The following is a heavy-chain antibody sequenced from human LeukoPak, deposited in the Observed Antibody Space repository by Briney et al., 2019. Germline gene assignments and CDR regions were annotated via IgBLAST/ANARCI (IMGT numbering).Heavy chain of an antibody. Sequence: PSETLSLTCAVYGGSFSGYYWSWIRQPPGKGLEWIGEINHSGSTNYNPSLKRRVTISVDTSKNQFSLKLSSVTAADTAVYYCARGAPLGYCSSTSCPLLFDYWGQGTLVTVSS. CDR2: INHSGST. V-gene: IGHV4-34*01. J-gene: IGHJ4*02. CDR1: GGSFSGYY. CDR3: ARGAPLGYCSSTSCPLLFDY. D-gene: IGHD2-2*01.